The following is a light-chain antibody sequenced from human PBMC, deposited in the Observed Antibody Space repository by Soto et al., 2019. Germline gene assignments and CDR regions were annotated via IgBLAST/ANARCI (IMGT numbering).Light chain of an antibody. V-gene: IGKV1-6*01. CDR3: LQDYNYPLT. CDR1: QVIGND. J-gene: IGKJ4*01. CDR2: AAS. Sequence: IQMTQSPSSLSASVLDRFTITFRAIQVIGNDVFWYQQKPGKTPKRLIYAASSIQSGVPTRYSGSGSGTDFTLTITSLQPEDFATYYCLQDYNYPLTFGGGTKVDIK.